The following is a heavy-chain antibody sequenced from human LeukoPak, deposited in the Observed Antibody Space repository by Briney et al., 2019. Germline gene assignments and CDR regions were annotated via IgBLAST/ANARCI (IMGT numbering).Heavy chain of an antibody. CDR1: GFTFSSYA. Sequence: GGSLRLSCAASGFTFSSYAMHWVRQAPGKGLEWVAVISYDGSNKYYADSVKGRFTISRDNSKNTLYLQMNSLRAEDTAVYYCAKDLIFGSSWFDAFDIWGQGTMVTVSS. J-gene: IGHJ3*02. V-gene: IGHV3-30-3*01. D-gene: IGHD6-13*01. CDR3: AKDLIFGSSWFDAFDI. CDR2: ISYDGSNK.